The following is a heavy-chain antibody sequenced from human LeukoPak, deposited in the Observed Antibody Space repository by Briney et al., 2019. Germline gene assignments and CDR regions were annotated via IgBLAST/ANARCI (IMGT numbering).Heavy chain of an antibody. V-gene: IGHV4-34*01. J-gene: IGHJ5*02. CDR1: GGSFSGYY. D-gene: IGHD3-3*01. CDR3: ARDFGVVNQWFDP. Sequence: PSETLSLTCAVYGGSFSGYYWSWIRQPPGKGLEWIGEINHSGSTNYNPSLKSRVTISVDTSKNQFSLKLSSVTAADTAVYYCARDFGVVNQWFDPWGQGTLVTVSS. CDR2: INHSGST.